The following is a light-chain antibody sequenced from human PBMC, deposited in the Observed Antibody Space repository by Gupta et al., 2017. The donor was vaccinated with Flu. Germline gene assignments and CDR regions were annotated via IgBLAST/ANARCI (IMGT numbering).Light chain of an antibody. V-gene: IGKV2-30*02. CDR2: RVS. CDR1: QSLVHRNGNTY. CDR3: MQGTHWPT. J-gene: IGKJ1*01. Sequence: DVVMTQSPPSLPVTLGQPASIFCRSSQSLVHRNGNTYLTWFQQRPGQSPRRLIYRVSNRDSGVPDRFSASGSGTDFTLKISRVEAEDVGVYYCMQGTHWPTFGQGTKVEIK.